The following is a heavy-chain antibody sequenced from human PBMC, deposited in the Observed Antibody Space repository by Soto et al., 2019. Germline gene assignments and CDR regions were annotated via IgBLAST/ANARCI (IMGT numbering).Heavy chain of an antibody. V-gene: IGHV3-30-3*01. Sequence: GGSLRLSCVASGFIFSDYAMHWARQAPGKGLVWVALISPDGGNQYYSESAKGRFTISRDNSKNTLYLQMNDLRPDDTALYYCARENSRIAPRLFQHWGQGSLVTVSS. D-gene: IGHD6-6*01. CDR3: ARENSRIAPRLFQH. CDR1: GFIFSDYA. CDR2: ISPDGGNQ. J-gene: IGHJ1*01.